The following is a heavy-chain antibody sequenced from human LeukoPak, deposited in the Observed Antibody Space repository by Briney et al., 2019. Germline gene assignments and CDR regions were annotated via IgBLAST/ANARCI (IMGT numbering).Heavy chain of an antibody. J-gene: IGHJ4*02. CDR3: ARVRSYYYGSGADY. V-gene: IGHV3-33*01. CDR2: IWYDGTNK. Sequence: GGSLRLSCAASGFTFSDYGMHWVRQAPGKGLEWVAVIWYDGTNKYSADSVKGRFTISRDNSKNTMYLQPNSLRAEDTAVYYCARVRSYYYGSGADYWGQGTLVTVSS. D-gene: IGHD3-10*01. CDR1: GFTFSDYG.